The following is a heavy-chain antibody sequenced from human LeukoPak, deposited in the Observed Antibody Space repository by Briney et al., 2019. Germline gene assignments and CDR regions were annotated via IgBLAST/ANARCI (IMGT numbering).Heavy chain of an antibody. CDR2: IYYSGST. J-gene: IGHJ4*02. V-gene: IGHV4-39*02. CDR1: GGSISSSSYY. D-gene: IGHD5-18*01. Sequence: SETLSLTCTVSGGSISSSSYYWGWIRQPPGKGREWIGSIYYSGSTYYNPSLKSRVTISVDTSKNQFSLKLSSVTAADTAVYYCARETWIQLWLLDYWGQGTLVTVSS. CDR3: ARETWIQLWLLDY.